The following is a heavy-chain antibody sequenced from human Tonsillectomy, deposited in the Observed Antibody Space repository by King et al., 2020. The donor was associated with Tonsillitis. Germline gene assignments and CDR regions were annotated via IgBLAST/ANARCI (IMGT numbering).Heavy chain of an antibody. CDR3: TKTKSSWYGSWFDP. Sequence: VQLVESGGGLVQPGRSLRLSCAGSGFAFDDYAIHWVRQVPGKGLEWVSGISWNSGTLGYADSVKGRFTISRDNAKNSLYLQMNSLRPEDTAFYYCTKTKSSWYGSWFDPWGQGTLVIVSS. CDR1: GFAFDDYA. D-gene: IGHD6-13*01. J-gene: IGHJ5*02. V-gene: IGHV3-9*01. CDR2: ISWNSGTL.